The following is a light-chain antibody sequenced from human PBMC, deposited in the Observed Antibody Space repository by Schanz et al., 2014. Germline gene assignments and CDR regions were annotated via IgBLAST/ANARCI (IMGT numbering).Light chain of an antibody. J-gene: IGLJ3*02. Sequence: QSALTQPPSASGSPGQSVTISCTGTSSDVGGYNFVSWYQQHPGKAPKLMIFEGYKRPSGVSNRFSGSKSDNTASLTISGLQAEDEADYYCSSYTSSTLGVFGGGTKLTVL. CDR2: EGY. V-gene: IGLV2-14*01. CDR1: SSDVGGYNF. CDR3: SSYTSSTLGV.